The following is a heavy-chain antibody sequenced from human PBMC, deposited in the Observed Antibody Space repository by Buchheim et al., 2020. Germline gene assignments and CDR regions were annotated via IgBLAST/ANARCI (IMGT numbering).Heavy chain of an antibody. CDR3: AKGLQWLVTGIGY. CDR2: ISYDGSNK. D-gene: IGHD6-19*01. CDR1: GFTFSSYG. Sequence: VQLVESGGGLVQPGGSLRLSCAASGFTFSSYGMHWVRQAPGKGLEWVAVISYDGSNKYYADSVKGRFTISRDNSKNTLYLQMNSLRAEDTAVYYCAKGLQWLVTGIGYWGQGTL. J-gene: IGHJ4*02. V-gene: IGHV3-30*18.